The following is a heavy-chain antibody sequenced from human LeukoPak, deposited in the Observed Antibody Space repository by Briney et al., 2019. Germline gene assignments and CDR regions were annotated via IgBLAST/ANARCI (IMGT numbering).Heavy chain of an antibody. V-gene: IGHV3-23*01. CDR1: GFTFSAYG. D-gene: IGHD5-24*01. J-gene: IGHJ4*02. Sequence: GGSLRLSCAASGFTFSAYGMTWVRQAPGKGLEWVSHISGRGDNTYYADPVQGRFTISRDNSNNTVYLQMDSLSADDTAVYYCARRGDGYNVDYWGQGTLVTVSS. CDR3: ARRGDGYNVDY. CDR2: ISGRGDNT.